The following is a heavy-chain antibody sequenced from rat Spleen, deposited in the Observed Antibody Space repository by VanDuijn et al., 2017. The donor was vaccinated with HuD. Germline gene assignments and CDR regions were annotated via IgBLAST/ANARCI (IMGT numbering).Heavy chain of an antibody. D-gene: IGHD1-2*01. CDR1: GFSLTNYN. CDR2: IWTGGST. V-gene: IGHV2-30*01. J-gene: IGHJ2*01. CDR3: ASGIAAFDY. Sequence: QVQLKESGPGLVQPSQTLSLTCTVSGFSLTNYNVHWVRQPTGKGLEWMGVIWTGGSTDYNSALKSRLSISRDTSKSQVFLKMNNLQTEDTAMYFCASGIAAFDYWGQGVMVTVSS.